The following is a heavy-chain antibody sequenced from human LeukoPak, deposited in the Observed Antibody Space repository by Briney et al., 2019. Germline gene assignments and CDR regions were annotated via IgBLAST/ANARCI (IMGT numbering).Heavy chain of an antibody. D-gene: IGHD3-9*01. CDR1: GFTVSSNY. J-gene: IGHJ3*02. Sequence: PGGSLRLSCAASGFTVSSNYMSWVRQAPGKGLEWVSVIYSGGSTYYADSVKGRFTIFRDNSKNTLYLQMNSLRAEDTAVYYCARVSRGDYDILTRYSHDALDIWSQGTMVTVSP. V-gene: IGHV3-66*01. CDR2: IYSGGST. CDR3: ARVSRGDYDILTRYSHDALDI.